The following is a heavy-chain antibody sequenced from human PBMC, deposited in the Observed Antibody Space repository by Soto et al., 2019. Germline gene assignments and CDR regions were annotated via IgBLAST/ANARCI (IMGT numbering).Heavy chain of an antibody. CDR1: GFTFSSYG. CDR3: AKDRRPNYYYGMDV. CDR2: ISYDGSNK. V-gene: IGHV3-30*18. J-gene: IGHJ6*02. Sequence: QVQLVESGGGVVQPGRSLRLSCAASGFTFSSYGMHWVRQAPGKVLAWVAVISYDGSNKYYADSVKGRFTISRDNSKNTLYLQMTSLRAEDTAVYYCAKDRRPNYYYGMDVWGHGATVTVSS. D-gene: IGHD6-25*01.